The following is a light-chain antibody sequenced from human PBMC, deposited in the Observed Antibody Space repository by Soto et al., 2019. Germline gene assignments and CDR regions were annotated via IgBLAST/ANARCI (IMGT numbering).Light chain of an antibody. J-gene: IGKJ1*01. CDR2: EAS. Sequence: DSEMTQSPSTLSASVGDRVTITCRASQTIRRLLAWYQQRPGKAPKVLIYEASTLESGVPARFSGSGSETEFTLTISSLQPEDSATYYCQHYNSDPWTFGQGTKVEIK. CDR3: QHYNSDPWT. V-gene: IGKV1-5*01. CDR1: QTIRRL.